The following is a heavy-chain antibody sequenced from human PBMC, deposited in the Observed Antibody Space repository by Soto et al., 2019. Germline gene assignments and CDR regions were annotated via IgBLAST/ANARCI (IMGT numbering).Heavy chain of an antibody. CDR1: GFTFSSYS. J-gene: IGHJ4*02. CDR2: ISSSSSTI. CDR3: ARENWNDLFDY. V-gene: IGHV3-48*01. Sequence: PGGSLRLSCAASGFTFSSYSMNWVRQAPGKGLEWVSYISSSSSTIYYADSVKGRFTISRDNAKNSLYLQMNSLRAEDTAVYYCARENWNDLFDYWGQGTLVTVSS. D-gene: IGHD1-1*01.